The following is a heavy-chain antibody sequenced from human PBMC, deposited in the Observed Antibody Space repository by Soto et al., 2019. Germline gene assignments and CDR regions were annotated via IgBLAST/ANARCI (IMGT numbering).Heavy chain of an antibody. Sequence: SETLSLTCTVSGGSISSYYWSWIRQPPGKGLEWIGYIYYSGSTNYNPSLKSRVTISVDTSKNQFSLKLSSVTAADTAVYYCARHEDHIAYFDYWGQGTLVTVSS. CDR3: ARHEDHIAYFDY. D-gene: IGHD2-21*01. J-gene: IGHJ4*02. V-gene: IGHV4-59*08. CDR1: GGSISSYY. CDR2: IYYSGST.